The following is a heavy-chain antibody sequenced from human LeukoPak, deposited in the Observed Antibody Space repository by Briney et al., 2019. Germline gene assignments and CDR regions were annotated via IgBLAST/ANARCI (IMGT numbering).Heavy chain of an antibody. J-gene: IGHJ4*02. D-gene: IGHD6-19*01. CDR2: IYYSGST. CDR3: ARAHSSGWYADY. CDR1: GGSISSGGYY. V-gene: IGHV4-61*08. Sequence: SETLSLTRTVSGGSISSGGYYWSWIRQPPGKRLEWIGYIYYSGSTYYNPSLKSRVTISVDTSKNQFSLKLNSVTAADTAVYSCARAHSSGWYADYWGQGTLVTVSS.